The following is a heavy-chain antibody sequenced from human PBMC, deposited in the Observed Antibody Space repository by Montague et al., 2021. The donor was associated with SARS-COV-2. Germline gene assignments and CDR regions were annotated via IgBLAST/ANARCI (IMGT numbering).Heavy chain of an antibody. CDR1: GFSLSTSGMC. CDR2: IDWDDNK. V-gene: IGHV2-70*20. Sequence: PALVKPTQTLTLTCTFSGFSLSTSGMCVSWVRQPPGKALEWLALIDWDDNKFYSTSLKTRLTISKDTSKNQVVLTMTNVDPVDTATYYCARSLYDILTGYDRTVDSWGQGTLVTVSS. J-gene: IGHJ4*02. D-gene: IGHD3-9*01. CDR3: ARSLYDILTGYDRTVDS.